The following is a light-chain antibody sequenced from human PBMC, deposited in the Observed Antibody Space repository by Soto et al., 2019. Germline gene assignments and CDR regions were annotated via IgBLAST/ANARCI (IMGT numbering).Light chain of an antibody. V-gene: IGKV3-20*01. CDR3: QQYGASPQT. J-gene: IGKJ1*01. CDR1: QSVGSD. Sequence: EIVMTQSPATLSVSPGARATLSCRASQSVGSDLVWYRQKPGQAPRLLIYGASSRATDIPDRFSGSGSGTDFTLTISRLEPDDFAVYYCQQYGASPQTFGQGTKVDIK. CDR2: GAS.